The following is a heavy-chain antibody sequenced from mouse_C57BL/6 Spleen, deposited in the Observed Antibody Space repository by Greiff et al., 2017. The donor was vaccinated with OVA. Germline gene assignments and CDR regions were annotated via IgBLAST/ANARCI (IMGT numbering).Heavy chain of an antibody. J-gene: IGHJ3*01. V-gene: IGHV1-62-2*01. D-gene: IGHD1-1*02. Sequence: QVQLKESGAELVKPGASVKLSCKASGYTFTEYTIHWVKQRPGQGLEWIGWFYPGSGSIKYNEKFKGKATLTADKSSSTVYMELRRLTSEDSAVXFCSRHEDETLWWFAYWGQGTLVTVSA. CDR2: FYPGSGSI. CDR3: SRHEDETLWWFAY. CDR1: GYTFTEYT.